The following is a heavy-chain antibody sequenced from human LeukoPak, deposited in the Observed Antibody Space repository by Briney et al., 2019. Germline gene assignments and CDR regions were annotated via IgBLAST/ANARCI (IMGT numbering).Heavy chain of an antibody. CDR2: ISVYNGNT. D-gene: IGHD3-16*01. CDR3: ARETHSGGITFGGVIRNYYMDV. V-gene: IGHV1-18*01. Sequence: GASVKDSCKASRYTFTSYGISWVRQAPGQGLEWMGWISVYNGNTNYAQKLQGRVTMTTDTSTSTAYMELRSLRSDDTAVYYCARETHSGGITFGGVIRNYYMDVWGKGTTVTVSS. CDR1: RYTFTSYG. J-gene: IGHJ6*03.